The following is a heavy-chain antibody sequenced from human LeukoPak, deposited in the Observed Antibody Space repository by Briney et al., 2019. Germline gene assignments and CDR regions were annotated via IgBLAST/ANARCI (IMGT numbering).Heavy chain of an antibody. V-gene: IGHV4-30-4*08. CDR2: INHSGST. CDR1: GGSISSGDYY. CDR3: ARKIGTKYGGYPN. J-gene: IGHJ4*02. Sequence: SQTLSLTCTVSGGSISSGDYYWSWIRQPPGKGLEWIGEINHSGSTNYNPSLKSRVTISVDTSKNQFSLKLSSVTAADTAVYYCARKIGTKYGGYPNWGQGTLVTVSS. D-gene: IGHD4-23*01.